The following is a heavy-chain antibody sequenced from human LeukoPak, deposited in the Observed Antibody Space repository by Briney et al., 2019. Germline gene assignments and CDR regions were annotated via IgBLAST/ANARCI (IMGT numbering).Heavy chain of an antibody. Sequence: SETLSLTCTVSGGSFSSYYWSWFGQPAGKGLEWIGRIYTSGSTNYNPSLKSRVTMSVDTSKNQFSLKLSSVTAADTAVYYCARGTYYYGSGSLLDYWGQGTLVTVSS. CDR2: IYTSGST. V-gene: IGHV4-4*07. D-gene: IGHD3-10*01. CDR1: GGSFSSYY. J-gene: IGHJ4*02. CDR3: ARGTYYYGSGSLLDY.